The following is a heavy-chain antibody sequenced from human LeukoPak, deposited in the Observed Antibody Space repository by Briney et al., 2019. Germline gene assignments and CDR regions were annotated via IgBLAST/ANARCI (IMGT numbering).Heavy chain of an antibody. CDR1: GGTFSSYA. Sequence: ASVKVSRKASGGTFSSYAISWVRQAPGQGLEWMGGIIPIFGTANYAQKFQGRVTITTDESTSTAYMELSSLRSEDTAVYYCARGPPYCSSTSCYMGYYYYYMDVWGKGTTVTVSS. CDR2: IIPIFGTA. CDR3: ARGPPYCSSTSCYMGYYYYYMDV. D-gene: IGHD2-2*02. J-gene: IGHJ6*03. V-gene: IGHV1-69*05.